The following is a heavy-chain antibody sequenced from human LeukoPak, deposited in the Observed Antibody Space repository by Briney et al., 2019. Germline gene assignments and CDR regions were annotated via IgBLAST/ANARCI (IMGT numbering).Heavy chain of an antibody. Sequence: ASVKVSCKASGYTFTGYYMHWVRQAPGQGLEWMGWINPNSGGTNYAQKFQGRVTMTRDTSISTAYMELSRLRSDDTAVYYCARDYRYSSSAYWFDPWGQGTLVTVSS. CDR1: GYTFTGYY. CDR3: ARDYRYSSSAYWFDP. D-gene: IGHD6-6*01. CDR2: INPNSGGT. J-gene: IGHJ5*02. V-gene: IGHV1-2*02.